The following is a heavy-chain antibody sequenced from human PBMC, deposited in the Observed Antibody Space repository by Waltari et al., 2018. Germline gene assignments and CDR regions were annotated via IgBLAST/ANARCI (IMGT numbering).Heavy chain of an antibody. Sequence: EVQLVESGGGLIQPGGSLRLSCAASGFTVPDHYMSWVRQAPGKGLEWVSVIYTDGRTYYADSVKGRFTVSRDDSKNTLYLQMNSLRAEDTAMYYCARDGFPDDYGDYLGYWGQGTLVTVSS. CDR3: ARDGFPDDYGDYLGY. D-gene: IGHD4-17*01. CDR2: IYTDGRT. CDR1: GFTVPDHY. V-gene: IGHV3-53*01. J-gene: IGHJ4*02.